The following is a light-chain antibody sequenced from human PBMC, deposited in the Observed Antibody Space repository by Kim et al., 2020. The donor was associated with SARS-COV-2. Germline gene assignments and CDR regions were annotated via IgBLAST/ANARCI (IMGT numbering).Light chain of an antibody. CDR3: HQYDSYPRT. J-gene: IGKJ1*01. V-gene: IGKV1D-16*01. Sequence: DIQMTQSPSSLSASVGDRVTITCRASQSISSWLAWYQQKPEKAPKCLIYAASSLQSGVPSRFSGSGSGTDFTLTISSLQPEDFATYYCHQYDSYPRTFGQGTRVDIK. CDR1: QSISSW. CDR2: AAS.